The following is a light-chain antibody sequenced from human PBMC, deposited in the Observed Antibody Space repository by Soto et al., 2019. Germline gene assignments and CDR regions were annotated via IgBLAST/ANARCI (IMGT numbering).Light chain of an antibody. CDR2: GSS. CDR1: QTVSSGY. Sequence: EVVLTQSPGTLSLSPGEAATLSCRASQTVSSGYLAWYQQRSGQAPRLLIYGSSSRASDVPDRFSGSGSGTEFPLTISRLEPEDSAVYFCQQYARSPWTFGQGTKLEIK. V-gene: IGKV3-20*01. J-gene: IGKJ1*01. CDR3: QQYARSPWT.